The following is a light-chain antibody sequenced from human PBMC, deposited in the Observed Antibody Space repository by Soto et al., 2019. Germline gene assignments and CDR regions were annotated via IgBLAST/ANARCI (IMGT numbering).Light chain of an antibody. CDR2: GAS. Sequence: EIVLPQSPGTLSLSPGERATLSCRASQSVTSSNLAWYQQKPGQAPRLLIYGASTRATGIPARFSGSGSGTEFTLTISSLQSEDFAVYYCQQYNNWPTFGQGTKVDIK. CDR1: QSVTSSN. V-gene: IGKV3-15*01. J-gene: IGKJ1*01. CDR3: QQYNNWPT.